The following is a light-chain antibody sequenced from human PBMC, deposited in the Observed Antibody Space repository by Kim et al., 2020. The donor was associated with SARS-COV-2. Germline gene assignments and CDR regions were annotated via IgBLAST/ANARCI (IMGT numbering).Light chain of an antibody. Sequence: SPVERATLSCRASQSLTSNLAWYQQKPGQAPRLLIYGASTRATGIPARFSGSGSATEFTLTINSLQSEDFAVYYCQQYNDWPPLTFGGGTKVDIK. J-gene: IGKJ4*01. CDR2: GAS. CDR1: QSLTSN. CDR3: QQYNDWPPLT. V-gene: IGKV3-15*01.